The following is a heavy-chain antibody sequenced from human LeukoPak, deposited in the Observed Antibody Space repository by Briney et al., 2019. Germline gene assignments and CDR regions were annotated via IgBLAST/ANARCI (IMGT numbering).Heavy chain of an antibody. Sequence: GGSLRLSCAASGFTFSSYWMHWVRQVPGKGLVWVSRINGDGSSTNYADSVKGRFIISRDNAKNTLYLQMSSLRAEDTAVYYCTRGISYTMNIWGQGTTVTVSS. CDR1: GFTFSSYW. D-gene: IGHD2/OR15-2a*01. V-gene: IGHV3-74*01. CDR3: TRGISYTMNI. CDR2: INGDGSST. J-gene: IGHJ6*02.